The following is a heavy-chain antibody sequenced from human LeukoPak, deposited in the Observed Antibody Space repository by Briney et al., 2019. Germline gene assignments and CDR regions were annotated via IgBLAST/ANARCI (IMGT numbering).Heavy chain of an antibody. CDR3: ARGKYSAFDI. CDR2: SYSKSY. J-gene: IGHJ3*02. D-gene: IGHD2/OR15-2a*01. Sequence: SQSLSLTCAISGDSVSNNVVAWNWIRQSPSRGLEWLGRSYSKSYYYAPSVRSRIIIRIDTSKNQLSLHLNSVTPEDTAVYYCARGKYSAFDIWGQGTVVTVSS. CDR1: GDSVSNNVVA. V-gene: IGHV6-1*01.